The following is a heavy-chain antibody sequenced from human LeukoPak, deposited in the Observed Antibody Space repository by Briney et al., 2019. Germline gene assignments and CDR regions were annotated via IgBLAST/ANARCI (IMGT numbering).Heavy chain of an antibody. CDR2: IKSKTDGGTT. D-gene: IGHD1-1*01. Sequence: GGSLRLSRAASGFTFSNAWMSWVRQAPGKGLEWVGRIKSKTDGGTTDYAAPVKGRFTISRDDSKNTLYLQMNSLKTEDTAVYYCTTDVGTTGTTLFDYWGQGTLFTVSS. CDR1: GFTFSNAW. CDR3: TTDVGTTGTTLFDY. J-gene: IGHJ4*02. V-gene: IGHV3-15*01.